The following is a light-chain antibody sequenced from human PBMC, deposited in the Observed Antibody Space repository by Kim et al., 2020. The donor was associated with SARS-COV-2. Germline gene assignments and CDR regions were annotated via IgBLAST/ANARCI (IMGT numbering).Light chain of an antibody. CDR3: QQYDISLT. Sequence: LAPGERATHSCGASRSLSSHYLAWYQQKPGLAPRLLIYDVSRRATGIPDRFSGSGSGTDFTLTISRLEPEDFAVYFCQQYDISLTFGGGTKVEIK. CDR2: DVS. J-gene: IGKJ4*01. V-gene: IGKV3D-20*01. CDR1: RSLSSHY.